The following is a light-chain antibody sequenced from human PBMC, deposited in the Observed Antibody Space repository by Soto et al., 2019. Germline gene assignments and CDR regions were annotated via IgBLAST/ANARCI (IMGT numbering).Light chain of an antibody. CDR2: EVS. V-gene: IGLV2-14*01. Sequence: QSALTQPASVSGSPGQSITISCTGTSSDVGGYSRVSWYQPHPGKAPKLMIYEVSDRPSGVSNRFSGSKSGNTASLTISGLQAEDEADYYCNSYTSSNTRVFGTGTKVTAL. CDR3: NSYTSSNTRV. CDR1: SSDVGGYSR. J-gene: IGLJ1*01.